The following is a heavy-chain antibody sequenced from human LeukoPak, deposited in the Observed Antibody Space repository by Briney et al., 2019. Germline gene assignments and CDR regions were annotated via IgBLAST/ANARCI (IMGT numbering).Heavy chain of an antibody. CDR1: GGSISSGGYY. CDR3: ARDISRDSSGQFDY. D-gene: IGHD3-22*01. CDR2: IYHSGST. J-gene: IGHJ4*02. V-gene: IGHV4-30-2*01. Sequence: PSETLSLTCTVSGGSISSGGYYWSWIRQPPGKGLEWIGYIYHSGSTYYNPSPKSRVTISVDTSKNQFSLKLSSVTAADTAVYYCARDISRDSSGQFDYWGQGTLVTVSS.